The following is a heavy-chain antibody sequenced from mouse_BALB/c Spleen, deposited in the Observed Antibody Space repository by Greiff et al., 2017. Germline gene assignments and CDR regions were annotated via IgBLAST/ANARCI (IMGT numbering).Heavy chain of an antibody. V-gene: IGHV1S34*01. CDR3: ARGGIYDGYYWYFDV. CDR1: GYSFTGYY. CDR2: ISCYNGAT. J-gene: IGHJ1*01. Sequence: LVKTGASVKISCKASGYSFTGYYMHWVKQSHGKSLEWIGYISCYNGATSYNQKFKGKATFTVDTSSSTAYMQFNSLTSEDSAVYYCARGGIYDGYYWYFDVWGAGTTVTVSS. D-gene: IGHD2-3*01.